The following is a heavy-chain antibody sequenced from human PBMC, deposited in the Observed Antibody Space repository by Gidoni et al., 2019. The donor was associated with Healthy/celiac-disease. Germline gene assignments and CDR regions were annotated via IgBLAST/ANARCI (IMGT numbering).Heavy chain of an antibody. CDR1: GGSISSSNW. CDR3: ATAPHGQLVLGYFQH. CDR2: IYRSGST. Sequence: QVQLQESGPGLVKPSGTLSLTCAVSGGSISSSNWWSWVRQPPGKGLEWIGEIYRSGSTNYNTSLKSRVTISVDKSKNQFSLKLSSVTAADTAVYYCATAPHGQLVLGYFQHWGQGTLVTVSS. D-gene: IGHD6-13*01. J-gene: IGHJ1*01. V-gene: IGHV4-4*02.